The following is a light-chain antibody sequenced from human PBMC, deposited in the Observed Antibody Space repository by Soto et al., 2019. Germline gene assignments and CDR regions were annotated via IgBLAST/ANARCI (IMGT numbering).Light chain of an antibody. Sequence: DIQMTQFPSTLAASVGDRVTITCRARQNINRWLAWYQQRPGKAPNLLIHKASTLEVGVPSRFSGSASGTEFTLTISSLQPDDFAVYFCRQYNVYPLSFGGGTKVDIK. CDR3: RQYNVYPLS. J-gene: IGKJ4*01. V-gene: IGKV1-5*03. CDR1: QNINRW. CDR2: KAS.